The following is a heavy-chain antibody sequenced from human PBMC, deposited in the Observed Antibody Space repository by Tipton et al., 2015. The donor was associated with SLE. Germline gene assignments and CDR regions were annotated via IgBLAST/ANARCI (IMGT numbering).Heavy chain of an antibody. V-gene: IGHV3-30*04. CDR3: AKGGDGGAFDI. J-gene: IGHJ3*02. CDR2: ISYDGSNK. D-gene: IGHD3-10*01. Sequence: SLRLSCAASGFTFSSYAMHWVRQAPGKGLEWVAVISYDGSNKYYADSVKGRFTISRDNAKNSLYLQMNSLRAEDTALYYCAKGGDGGAFDIWGQGTMVTVSS. CDR1: GFTFSSYA.